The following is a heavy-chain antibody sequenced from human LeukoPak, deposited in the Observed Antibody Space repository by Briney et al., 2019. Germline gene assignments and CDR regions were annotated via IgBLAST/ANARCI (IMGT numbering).Heavy chain of an antibody. CDR2: IYPGDSDT. V-gene: IGHV5-51*01. CDR3: ARGEVVPAADFDY. D-gene: IGHD2-2*01. CDR1: GYSFTSYW. J-gene: IGHJ4*02. Sequence: GESLKISCKGSGYSFTSYWIGWVRQLTGKGLEWMGIIYPGDSDTRYSPSFQGQVTISADKSISTAYLQWSSLKASDTAMYYCARGEVVPAADFDYWGQGTLATVSS.